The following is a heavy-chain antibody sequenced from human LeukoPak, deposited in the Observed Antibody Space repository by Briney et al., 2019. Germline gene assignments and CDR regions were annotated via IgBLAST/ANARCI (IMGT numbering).Heavy chain of an antibody. J-gene: IGHJ4*02. CDR2: ISSSGSTI. CDR3: ARGIYRELPFDY. Sequence: GGSLRLSCAASGLTFSDYYMSWIRQAPGKGLKWVSYISSSGSTIYYADSVKGRFTISRDNAKNSLYLQMNSLRAEDTAVHYCARGIYRELPFDYWGQGTLVTVSS. V-gene: IGHV3-11*01. CDR1: GLTFSDYY. D-gene: IGHD1-26*01.